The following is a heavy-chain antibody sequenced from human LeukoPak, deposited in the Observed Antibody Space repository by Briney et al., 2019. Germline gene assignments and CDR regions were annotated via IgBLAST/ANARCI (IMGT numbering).Heavy chain of an antibody. J-gene: IGHJ6*03. V-gene: IGHV4-4*02. CDR3: ASASYCSGGSCYSSYYMDV. Sequence: SETLSLTCTVSGGSISSSNWWSWVRQPPGKGLEWIGEIYHSGSTNYNPSLKSRVTISVDKSKNQFSLKLSSVTAADTAVYYCASASYCSGGSCYSSYYMDVWGKGTTVTVSS. D-gene: IGHD2-15*01. CDR1: GGSISSSNW. CDR2: IYHSGST.